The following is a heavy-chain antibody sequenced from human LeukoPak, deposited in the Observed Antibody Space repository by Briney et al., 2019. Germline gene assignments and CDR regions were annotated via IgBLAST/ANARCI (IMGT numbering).Heavy chain of an antibody. J-gene: IGHJ4*02. CDR3: ARRSCSSTSCYAAPFGY. CDR1: GYSFTSYW. D-gene: IGHD2-2*01. V-gene: IGHV5-10-1*01. Sequence: GESLKISCKGSGYSFTSYWISWVRQMPGKGLEWMGRIDPSDSYTNYSPSFQGHVTISADKSISTACLQWSSLKASDTAMYYCARRSCSSTSCYAAPFGYWGQGTLVTVSS. CDR2: IDPSDSYT.